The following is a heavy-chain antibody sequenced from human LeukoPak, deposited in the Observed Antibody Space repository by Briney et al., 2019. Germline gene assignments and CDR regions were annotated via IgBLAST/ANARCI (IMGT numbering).Heavy chain of an antibody. CDR2: IYYSGST. V-gene: IGHV4-59*01. CDR1: GGSLTNYY. J-gene: IGHJ6*03. CDR3: ARVAKHFRGGLSFYYMDV. D-gene: IGHD3-10*01. Sequence: SETLSLTCTVSGGSLTNYYWSWIRQPPGKGLDWIGHIYYSGSTNYNPSLKSRVTISLDTSKNQFSLKVISVTAADTAVYYCARVAKHFRGGLSFYYMDVWGKGTTVTVSS.